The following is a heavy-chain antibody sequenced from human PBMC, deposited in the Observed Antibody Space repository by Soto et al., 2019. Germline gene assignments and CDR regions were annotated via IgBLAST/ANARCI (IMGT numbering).Heavy chain of an antibody. D-gene: IGHD3-16*01. CDR2: VSYDGSNK. CDR1: GFTFSSCG. V-gene: IGHV3-30*18. J-gene: IGHJ6*02. Sequence: GGSLRLSCAASGFTFSSCGMHWVRQAPGKGLEWVAVVSYDGSNKYYADSVKGRFTISRDNSKNTLYLQMNSLRAEDTAVYYCAKDLMTEHHYYYGMDVWGQGTTVTVSS. CDR3: AKDLMTEHHYYYGMDV.